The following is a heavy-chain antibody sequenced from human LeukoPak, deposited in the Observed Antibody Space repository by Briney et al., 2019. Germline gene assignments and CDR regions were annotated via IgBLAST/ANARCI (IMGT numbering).Heavy chain of an antibody. CDR3: ARHRDIDGMDV. J-gene: IGHJ6*02. CDR1: GXSISGYY. D-gene: IGHD5-12*01. V-gene: IGHV4-59*01. Sequence: PSETLSLTCTVSGXSISGYYGNWIRQPPGKGLEWIGYMYNSGITSYNPSLKSRVTISVDTSKNQFSLKLTSVTAADTAVYYCARHRDIDGMDVWGQGTTVTVSS. CDR2: MYNSGIT.